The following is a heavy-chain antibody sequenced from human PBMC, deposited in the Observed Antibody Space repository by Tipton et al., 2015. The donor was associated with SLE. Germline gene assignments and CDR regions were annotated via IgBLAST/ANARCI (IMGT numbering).Heavy chain of an antibody. V-gene: IGHV4-31*03. CDR1: GDSISNSNYY. CDR2: VYYSGNT. CDR3: ARSRDKTTDGFDI. Sequence: TLSLTCTVSGDSISNSNYYWTWIRQQPGKGLEWIGYVYYSGNTFYNPSLKSRLTISVDRTQNQFSLKLTSMTAADTALYYCARSRDKTTDGFDIWGQGTMVTVSS. D-gene: IGHD1/OR15-1a*01. J-gene: IGHJ3*02.